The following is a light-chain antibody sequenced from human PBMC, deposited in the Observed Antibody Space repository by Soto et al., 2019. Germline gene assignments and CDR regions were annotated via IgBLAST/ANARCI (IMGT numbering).Light chain of an antibody. CDR1: QSVGSN. Sequence: EVVMTQSPATLSVSPWERATFSCRASQSVGSNLAWYQQKPGQAPRLLFFGASIRATGLPDRFSGGGSGTDFTLTISRLEPEDFAVYYCQQYGSSPGTFGQGTKVDIK. V-gene: IGKV3-20*01. J-gene: IGKJ1*01. CDR2: GAS. CDR3: QQYGSSPGT.